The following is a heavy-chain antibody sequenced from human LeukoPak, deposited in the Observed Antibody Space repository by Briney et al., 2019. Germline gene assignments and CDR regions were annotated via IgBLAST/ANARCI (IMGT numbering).Heavy chain of an antibody. J-gene: IGHJ4*02. Sequence: SGPTLAHPTRPLTLTCTFSGFSLHTSGVGVGWIRQLPVKALEWLALIYWDDDKGYSPSLNSRLTIIKDTSKNQVVLTMTNVDPVDTATYYCAHRGDGDYEGIFDYWGQGVLVTVSS. D-gene: IGHD4-17*01. CDR3: AHRGDGDYEGIFDY. V-gene: IGHV2-5*02. CDR2: IYWDDDK. CDR1: GFSLHTSGVG.